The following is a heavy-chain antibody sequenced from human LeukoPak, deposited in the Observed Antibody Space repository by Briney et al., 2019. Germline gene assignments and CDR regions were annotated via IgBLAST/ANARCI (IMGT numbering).Heavy chain of an antibody. D-gene: IGHD2-2*01. CDR2: IYYSGST. CDR3: ARTEIVVVPAATTQRIAARRNFDY. CDR1: GGSVSSGSYY. J-gene: IGHJ4*02. V-gene: IGHV4-61*01. Sequence: SETLSLTCTVSGGSVSSGSYYWSWIRQPPGKGLGWIGYIYYSGSTNYNPPLKSRVTISVDTSKNQFSLKLSSVTAADTAVYYCARTEIVVVPAATTQRIAARRNFDYWGQGTLVTVSS.